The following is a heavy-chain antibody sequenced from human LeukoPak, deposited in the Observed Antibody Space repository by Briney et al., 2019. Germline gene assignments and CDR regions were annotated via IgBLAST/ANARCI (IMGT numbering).Heavy chain of an antibody. V-gene: IGHV3-48*01. CDR2: IPSGSGTI. J-gene: IGHJ4*02. CDR3: AREGPDY. CDR1: GFTFSTYG. Sequence: GGSLRLSCAVSGFTFSTYGMNWVRQAPGKGLEWVSYIPSGSGTIYYADSVRGRFTISRDNAKNSLYLQMNSLRAEDTAVYYCAREGPDYWGQGTLVTVSS.